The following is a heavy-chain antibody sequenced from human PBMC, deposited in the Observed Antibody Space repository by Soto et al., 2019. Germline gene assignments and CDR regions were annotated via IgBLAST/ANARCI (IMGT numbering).Heavy chain of an antibody. Sequence: SETLSLTCTVSGGSISGYYWSWIRQPPGKGLEWIGYMYNTGSTVYNPSFKSRVTISVDTSKNQFSLKLNSVTAADTAVYYCASVRGGYYYAMDVWGQGTTVTVPS. CDR3: ASVRGGYYYAMDV. CDR1: GGSISGYY. CDR2: MYNTGST. D-gene: IGHD3-10*02. V-gene: IGHV4-59*01. J-gene: IGHJ6*02.